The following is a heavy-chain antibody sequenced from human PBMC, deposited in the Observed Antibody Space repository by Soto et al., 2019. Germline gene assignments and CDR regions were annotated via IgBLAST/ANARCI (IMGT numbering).Heavy chain of an antibody. CDR3: ARDLEGVDYYDSSGYYFGWYFDY. J-gene: IGHJ4*02. CDR2: ISYDVSNK. Sequence: PWGSLRLSCAASGFTFRSYAVHWVRQAPGKGLEWVAVISYDVSNKYYADSVKGRFTISRDNSKNTLYLQMNSLRAEDTAVYYCARDLEGVDYYDSSGYYFGWYFDYWGQGTLVTVSS. CDR1: GFTFRSYA. V-gene: IGHV3-30-3*01. D-gene: IGHD3-22*01.